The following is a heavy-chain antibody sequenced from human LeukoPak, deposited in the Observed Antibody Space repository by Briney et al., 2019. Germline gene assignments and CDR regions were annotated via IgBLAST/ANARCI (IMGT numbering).Heavy chain of an antibody. Sequence: PGGSLRLSCAASGFTFSIYAMSWVRQAPGKGLEWVSSIGGSGSGYSTYYADSVKGRFTISRDTSKNTLYLQMNSLGAEDTAVYYCAKEQWLGKMNYFDYWGQGTLVTVSS. D-gene: IGHD6-19*01. V-gene: IGHV3-23*01. CDR3: AKEQWLGKMNYFDY. J-gene: IGHJ4*02. CDR2: IGGSGSGYST. CDR1: GFTFSIYA.